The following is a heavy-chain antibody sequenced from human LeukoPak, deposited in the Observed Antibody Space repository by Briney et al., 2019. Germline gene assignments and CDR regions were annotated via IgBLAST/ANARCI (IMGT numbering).Heavy chain of an antibody. Sequence: GGSLRLSCTVSGFTVSSNSMSWVRQAPGKGLEWVSFIYSDNTHYSDSVKGRFTISRDNSKNTLHLQMNSLRAEDTAVYYCARRAGAYSHLYDYWGQGTLVTVSS. J-gene: IGHJ4*02. CDR2: IYSDNT. V-gene: IGHV3-53*01. D-gene: IGHD4/OR15-4a*01. CDR1: GFTVSSNS. CDR3: ARRAGAYSHLYDY.